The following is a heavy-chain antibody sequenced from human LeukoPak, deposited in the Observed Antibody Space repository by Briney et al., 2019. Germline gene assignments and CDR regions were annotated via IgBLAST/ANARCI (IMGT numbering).Heavy chain of an antibody. CDR2: ISSSSSYI. D-gene: IGHD6-13*01. CDR3: ARDGLRQQLAFDY. CDR1: GFTFSDAW. V-gene: IGHV3-21*01. J-gene: IGHJ4*02. Sequence: GGSLRLSCAASGFTFSDAWMNWVRQAPGKGLEWVSSISSSSSYIYYADSVKGRFTISRDNAKNSLYLQMNSLRAEDTAVYYCARDGLRQQLAFDYWGQGTLVTVSS.